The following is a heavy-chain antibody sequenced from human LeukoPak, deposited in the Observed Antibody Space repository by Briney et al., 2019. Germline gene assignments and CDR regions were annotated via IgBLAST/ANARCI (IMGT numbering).Heavy chain of an antibody. D-gene: IGHD2-2*01. V-gene: IGHV4-4*07. CDR3: AGHCDSASCYGSDY. CDR2: INTHGYA. J-gene: IGHJ4*02. CDR1: GGSISTYY. Sequence: PSETLSLICTVSGGSISTYYWTWIRQPAGKGLEWIGRINTHGYAKYNPSLKSRVSLSVDTSKNQFSLKLNSVTAADTAVYYCAGHCDSASCYGSDYWGQGTLVTVSS.